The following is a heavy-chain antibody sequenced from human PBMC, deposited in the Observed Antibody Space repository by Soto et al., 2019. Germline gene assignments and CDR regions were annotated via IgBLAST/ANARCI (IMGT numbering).Heavy chain of an antibody. CDR2: IWPDGSKK. CDR1: GFSFSTYG. V-gene: IGHV3-33*01. CDR3: ARDRGRRVVAVAGWTGYYGMDV. J-gene: IGHJ6*01. D-gene: IGHD6-19*01. Sequence: QVYLVESGGSVVQPGRSLRLSCAASGFSFSTYGIHWVRQAPGKGLEWVAVIWPDGSKKNYLDSVKGRFSIARDNSKNTVYLQMNSLRAEDTAVYYCARDRGRRVVAVAGWTGYYGMDVWGQGTTVTVSS.